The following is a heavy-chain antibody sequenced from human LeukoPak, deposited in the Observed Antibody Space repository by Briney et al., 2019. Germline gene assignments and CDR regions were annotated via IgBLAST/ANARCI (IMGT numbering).Heavy chain of an antibody. J-gene: IGHJ3*02. V-gene: IGHV1-18*01. CDR3: ARDYGDNDAFDI. Sequence: RLQGRITTTTDTSTSTACMELRSLRSDDTAVYYCARDYGDNDAFDIWGQGTMVTVSS. D-gene: IGHD4-17*01.